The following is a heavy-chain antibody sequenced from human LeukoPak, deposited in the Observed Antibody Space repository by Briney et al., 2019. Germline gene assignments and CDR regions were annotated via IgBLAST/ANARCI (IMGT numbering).Heavy chain of an antibody. J-gene: IGHJ4*02. D-gene: IGHD3-22*01. CDR1: GYTFTGYY. CDR3: ARYSDNTYYFDF. CDR2: INPSSGDT. Sequence: GASVKVSCKASGYTFTGYYLHWVRQVPGQGLEWMGRINPSSGDTNYTQTFQGRVTMTRETSVRTAFLELSGLRSDDTAVYFCARYSDNTYYFDFWGQGTVVTVSS. V-gene: IGHV1-2*06.